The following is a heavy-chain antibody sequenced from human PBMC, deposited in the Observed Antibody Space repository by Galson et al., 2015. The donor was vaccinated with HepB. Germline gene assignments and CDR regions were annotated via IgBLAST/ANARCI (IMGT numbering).Heavy chain of an antibody. CDR3: ARVFGTSGRYYYYMDV. V-gene: IGHV1-18*01. CDR2: ISAYNGNT. D-gene: IGHD2-2*01. CDR1: GYTFTSYG. Sequence: SVKVSCKASGYTFTSYGISWVRQAPGQGLEWMGWISAYNGNTNYAQKLQGRVTMTTDTSTSTAYMELRSLRSNDTAVYYCARVFGTSGRYYYYMDVWGKGTTVTVSS. J-gene: IGHJ6*03.